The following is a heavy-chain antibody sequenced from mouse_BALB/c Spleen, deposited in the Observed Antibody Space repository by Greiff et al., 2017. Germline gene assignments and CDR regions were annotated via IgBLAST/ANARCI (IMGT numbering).Heavy chain of an antibody. D-gene: IGHD1-1*01. CDR2: IDPFNGGT. CDR1: GYSFTSYY. Sequence: EVQLQESGPELMKPGASVKISCKASGYSFTSYYMHWVKQSHGKSLEWIGYIDPFNGGTSYNQKFKGKATLTVDKSSSTAYMHLSSLTSEDSAVYYCARYLTTVVATYAYWGQGTLVTVSA. J-gene: IGHJ3*01. V-gene: IGHV1S135*01. CDR3: ARYLTTVVATYAY.